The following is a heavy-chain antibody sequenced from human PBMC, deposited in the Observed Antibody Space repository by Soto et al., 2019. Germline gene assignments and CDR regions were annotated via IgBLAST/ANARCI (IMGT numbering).Heavy chain of an antibody. CDR2: ISYDGSNK. J-gene: IGHJ6*02. D-gene: IGHD5-18*01. V-gene: IGHV3-30*18. CDR3: AKDRGYSYGYSFYYYYYGMDV. Sequence: PGGSLRLSCAASGFTFSSYGMHWVRQAPGKGLEWVAVISYDGSNKYYADSVKGRFTISRDNSKNTLYLQMNSLRAEDTAVYYCAKDRGYSYGYSFYYYYYGMDVWGQGTTVTVSS. CDR1: GFTFSSYG.